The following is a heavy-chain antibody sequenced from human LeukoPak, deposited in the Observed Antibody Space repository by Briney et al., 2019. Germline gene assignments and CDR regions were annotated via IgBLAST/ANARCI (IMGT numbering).Heavy chain of an antibody. J-gene: IGHJ4*02. CDR2: IRSKAYGGTT. Sequence: GGSLRLSCAASGFTVSSNYMSWVRQAPGKGLEWVGFIRSKAYGGTTEYAASVKGRFTISRDDSKSIAYLQMNSLKTEDTAVYYCTRDGSGYSSSWYEADFDYWGQGTLVTVSS. CDR1: GFTVSSNY. CDR3: TRDGSGYSSSWYEADFDY. V-gene: IGHV3-49*04. D-gene: IGHD6-13*01.